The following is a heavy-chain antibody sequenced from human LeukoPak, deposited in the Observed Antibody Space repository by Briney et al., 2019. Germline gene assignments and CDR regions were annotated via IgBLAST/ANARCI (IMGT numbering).Heavy chain of an antibody. D-gene: IGHD1-26*01. V-gene: IGHV3-30*18. CDR1: GFTFSSYS. Sequence: PGGSLRLSCAASGFTFSSYSMQWVRQAPGKGLEWVALITNDGSNKYYTDSVKGRFTISRDNSENTLYLEMNSLRTDDTAVYYCAKRGSYNAFDIWGQGTMVTVSS. J-gene: IGHJ3*02. CDR3: AKRGSYNAFDI. CDR2: ITNDGSNK.